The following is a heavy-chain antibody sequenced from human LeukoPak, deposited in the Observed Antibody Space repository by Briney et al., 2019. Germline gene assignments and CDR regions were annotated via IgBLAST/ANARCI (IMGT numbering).Heavy chain of an antibody. J-gene: IGHJ3*02. D-gene: IGHD6-13*01. CDR1: GFTFSSYS. CDR3: ARASIAAAGPHDVYDI. V-gene: IGHV3-48*01. Sequence: GGSLRLSCAASGFTFSSYSMNWVRQAPGKGLEWVSYISSSSSTTYYADSVKGRFTISRDNAKNSLYLQMNSLRAEDTAVYYCARASIAAAGPHDVYDIWGQGTTVTVSS. CDR2: ISSSSSTT.